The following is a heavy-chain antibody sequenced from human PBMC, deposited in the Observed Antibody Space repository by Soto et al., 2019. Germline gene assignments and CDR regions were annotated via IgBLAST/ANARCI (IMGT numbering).Heavy chain of an antibody. Sequence: QVQLVQSGAEVKKPGASVKVSCKASGYTFSSYHINWVRQAPGQGLEWMGWISAYNGNTNYAQKLQGRVTMTTDTPTSTPYMELRSLRSEAPAVYYCARDGPPTDYWGQGTLVPVPS. V-gene: IGHV1-18*01. CDR3: ARDGPPTDY. CDR2: ISAYNGNT. CDR1: GYTFSSYH. J-gene: IGHJ4*02.